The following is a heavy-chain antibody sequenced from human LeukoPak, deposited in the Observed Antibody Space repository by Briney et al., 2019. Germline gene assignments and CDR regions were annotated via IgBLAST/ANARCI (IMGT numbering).Heavy chain of an antibody. Sequence: VASVKVSCKASGYAFTDHYMHWVRQAPGQGLEWMGWINPNSGGTKYAQKFQGRVTMTRDTSISTAYMELSRLRSDDTAVYYCARVRYSSGWTFDYWGQGTLVTVSS. CDR3: ARVRYSSGWTFDY. J-gene: IGHJ4*02. D-gene: IGHD6-19*01. CDR2: INPNSGGT. V-gene: IGHV1-2*02. CDR1: GYAFTDHY.